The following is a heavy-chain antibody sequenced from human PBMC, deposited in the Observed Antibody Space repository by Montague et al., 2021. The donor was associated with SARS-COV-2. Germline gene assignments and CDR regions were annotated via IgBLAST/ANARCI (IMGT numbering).Heavy chain of an antibody. CDR1: GLTFSSYG. Sequence: SLRLSCAASGLTFSSYGMHWVRQAPGKGLEWVAVIWYDGSNKYYADSVKGRFTISRDNSKNTLYLQMNSLRAEDTAVYYCARDRGYSYGPTYYYYGMDVWGQGTTVTVSS. CDR2: IWYDGSNK. CDR3: ARDRGYSYGPTYYYYGMDV. D-gene: IGHD5-18*01. V-gene: IGHV3-33*01. J-gene: IGHJ6*02.